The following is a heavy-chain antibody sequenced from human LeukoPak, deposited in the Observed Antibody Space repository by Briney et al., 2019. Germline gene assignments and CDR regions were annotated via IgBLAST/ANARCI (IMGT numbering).Heavy chain of an antibody. D-gene: IGHD3-10*01. CDR1: GFTFSSYA. Sequence: PGGSLRLSCAASGFTFSSYAMSWVRQAPGKGLEWVSAIRGSGGSTYYADSVRGRFTISRDNSKNTLYLQMNSLRAEDTAVYYCAKGSANGSGSYVVYYYMDVWGKGTTVTVSS. CDR3: AKGSANGSGSYVVYYYMDV. V-gene: IGHV3-23*01. J-gene: IGHJ6*03. CDR2: IRGSGGST.